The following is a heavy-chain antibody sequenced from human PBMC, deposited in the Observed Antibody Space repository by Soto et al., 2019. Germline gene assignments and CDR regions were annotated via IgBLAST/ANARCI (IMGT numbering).Heavy chain of an antibody. CDR3: ARVSGSYGAFDI. J-gene: IGHJ3*02. V-gene: IGHV3-30-3*01. CDR2: ISYDGSNK. D-gene: IGHD1-26*01. Sequence: GSLRLSCAASGFTFSSYAMHWVRQAPGKGLEWVAVISYDGSNKYYADSVKGRFTISRDNSKNTLYLQMNSLRAEDTAVYYCARVSGSYGAFDIWGQGTMVTVSS. CDR1: GFTFSSYA.